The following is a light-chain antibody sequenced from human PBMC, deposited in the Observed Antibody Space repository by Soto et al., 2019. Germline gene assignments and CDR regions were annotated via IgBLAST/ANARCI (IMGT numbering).Light chain of an antibody. V-gene: IGLV2-11*01. J-gene: IGLJ1*01. CDR2: DVT. CDR1: SSDVGGYNY. CDR3: CSYAGSYTFG. Sequence: QSALTQPRSVSGSPGQSVTISCTGTSSDVGGYNYVSWYQQHPGKAPKLMIYDVTKRPSGFPDRFSGSNSGNTASLPISGRQSEHEADYYGCSYAGSYTFGFGTGTQVTVL.